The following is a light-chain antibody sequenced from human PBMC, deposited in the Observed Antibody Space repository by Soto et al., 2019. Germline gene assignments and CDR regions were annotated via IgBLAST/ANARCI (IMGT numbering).Light chain of an antibody. CDR2: GAS. V-gene: IGKV3-15*01. Sequence: EIVMTQSPATLSVSPGERATLSCRASQSVSSNLAWYQQKPGQAPRLLIYGASTRASCIPARFSGSGSGTEFTRTISSLQSEDFAVYYCQEYNNWPPYTFGQGTKLEMK. CDR1: QSVSSN. CDR3: QEYNNWPPYT. J-gene: IGKJ2*01.